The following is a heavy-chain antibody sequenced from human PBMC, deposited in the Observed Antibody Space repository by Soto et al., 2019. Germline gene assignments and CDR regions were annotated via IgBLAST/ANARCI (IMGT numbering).Heavy chain of an antibody. CDR1: GYTFTSYA. Sequence: GASVKVSCKASGYTFTSYAMHWVRQAPGQRLEWMGWINAGNGNTKYSQKFQGRVTITRDTSASTAYMELSSLRSEDTAVYYCAREDDYGDYAAFDIWGQGTMVTVSS. CDR2: INAGNGNT. CDR3: AREDDYGDYAAFDI. D-gene: IGHD4-17*01. V-gene: IGHV1-3*01. J-gene: IGHJ3*02.